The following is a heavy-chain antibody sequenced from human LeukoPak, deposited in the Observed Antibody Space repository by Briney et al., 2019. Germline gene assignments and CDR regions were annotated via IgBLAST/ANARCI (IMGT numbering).Heavy chain of an antibody. V-gene: IGHV3-23*01. CDR3: VRRGDASSGWGDHDY. D-gene: IGHD6-19*01. Sequence: GGSLRLSCAASGFTFNRNAISWVRQAPGKGLEWVSTIGGSGDKTFCADSVKGRFTISRDNSKNMLHLQMSSLTGEDTALYYCVRRGDASSGWGDHDYWGQGALVTVSS. CDR1: GFTFNRNA. CDR2: IGGSGDKT. J-gene: IGHJ4*02.